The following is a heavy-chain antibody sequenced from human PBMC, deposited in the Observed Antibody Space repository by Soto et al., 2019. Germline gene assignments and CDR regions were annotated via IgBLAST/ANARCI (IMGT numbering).Heavy chain of an antibody. D-gene: IGHD5-18*01. J-gene: IGHJ6*02. Sequence: SETLSLTCTVSGGSISSYYWSWIRQPPGKGLEWIGYIYYSGSTNYNPSLKSRVTISVDTSKNQFSLKLSSVTAADTAVYYCARPRGIQLWFPMDVWGQGTTVTVSS. V-gene: IGHV4-59*08. CDR1: GGSISSYY. CDR2: IYYSGST. CDR3: ARPRGIQLWFPMDV.